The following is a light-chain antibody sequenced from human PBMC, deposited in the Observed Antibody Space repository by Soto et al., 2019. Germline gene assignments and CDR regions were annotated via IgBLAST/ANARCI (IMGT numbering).Light chain of an antibody. CDR1: SSDIGSYNY. CDR3: CSYAGSYTFV. J-gene: IGLJ1*01. V-gene: IGLV2-11*01. Sequence: QSALTQPRSVSGSPGQSVTISCTGASSDIGSYNYVSWYQQHPGKAPKVMIYDVNKRPSGVPDRFSGAKSANTASLTISGLQAEDEADYYCCSYAGSYTFVFGTGTKVTVL. CDR2: DVN.